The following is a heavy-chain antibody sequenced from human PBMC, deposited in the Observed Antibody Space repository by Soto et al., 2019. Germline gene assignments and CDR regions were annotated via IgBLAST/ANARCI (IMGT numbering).Heavy chain of an antibody. V-gene: IGHV4-39*01. CDR2: IYSSGST. D-gene: IGHD6-13*01. J-gene: IGHJ5*02. CDR3: ARGGYSSSWYVSWFDP. Sequence: PSETLSLTCTVSGGSISSSSYYWGWVRQPPGKGLEWIGSIYSSGSTFYNPSLQSRVTISVDTSKNQFSLKLSSVTAADTAVYYCARGGYSSSWYVSWFDPWGQGTLVTVSS. CDR1: GGSISSSSYY.